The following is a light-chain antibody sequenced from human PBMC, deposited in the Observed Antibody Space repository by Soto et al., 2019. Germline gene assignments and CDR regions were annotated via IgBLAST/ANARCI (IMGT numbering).Light chain of an antibody. J-gene: IGKJ4*01. Sequence: EIVMTQSPATLSVSPGERASLSCRASQSISSKLAWYQQKPGQAPRLLIYGASTRATGITVRFSGSGSGTEFTLTITSLQSEDFAVYYCQEYNNWHPITFGEGTKVDI. CDR2: GAS. V-gene: IGKV3-15*01. CDR1: QSISSK. CDR3: QEYNNWHPIT.